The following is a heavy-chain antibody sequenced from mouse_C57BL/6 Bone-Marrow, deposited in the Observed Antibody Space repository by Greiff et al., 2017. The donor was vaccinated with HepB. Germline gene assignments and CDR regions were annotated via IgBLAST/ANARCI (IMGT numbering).Heavy chain of an antibody. Sequence: EVKLVESGGGLVQPKGSLKLSCAASGFSFNTYAMNWVRQAPGKGLEWVARIRSKSNNYATYYADSVKDRFTISRDDSESMLYLQMNNLKTEDTAMYYCVSPGGDSSGSWFAYWGQGTLVTVSA. CDR2: IRSKSNNYAT. D-gene: IGHD3-2*02. CDR1: GFSFNTYA. V-gene: IGHV10-1*01. J-gene: IGHJ3*01. CDR3: VSPGGDSSGSWFAY.